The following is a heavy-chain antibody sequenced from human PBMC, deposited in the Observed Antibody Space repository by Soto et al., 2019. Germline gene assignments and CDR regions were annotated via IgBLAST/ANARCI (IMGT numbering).Heavy chain of an antibody. D-gene: IGHD1-7*01. J-gene: IGHJ6*02. CDR1: GFTFSSYS. CDR2: ISSSSSYI. CDR3: ARDRRNSGYGMDV. V-gene: IGHV3-21*01. Sequence: PGGSLRLSCAASGFTFSSYSMNWVRQAPGKGLEWVSSISSSSSYIYYADSVKGRFTISRDNAKNSLYLQMDSLRAEDTAVYYCARDRRNSGYGMDVWGQGTTVTVSS.